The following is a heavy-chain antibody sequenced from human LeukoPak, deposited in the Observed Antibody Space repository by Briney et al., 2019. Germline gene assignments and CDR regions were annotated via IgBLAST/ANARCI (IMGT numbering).Heavy chain of an antibody. J-gene: IGHJ4*02. V-gene: IGHV3-15*01. CDR2: IKSKTDGGTT. Sequence: PGGSLRLSCAASGFTFSNAWMSWVRQAPGKGLEWVGRIKSKTDGGTTDYAAPMKGRFTISRDDSKNTLYLQMNSLKTEDTAVYYCTTGGIAARPFDYWGQGTLVTVSS. CDR1: GFTFSNAW. CDR3: TTGGIAARPFDY. D-gene: IGHD6-6*01.